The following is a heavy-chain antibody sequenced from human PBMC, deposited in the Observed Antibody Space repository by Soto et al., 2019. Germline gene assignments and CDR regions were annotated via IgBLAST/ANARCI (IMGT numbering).Heavy chain of an antibody. CDR2: IFPGDSDT. J-gene: IGHJ4*02. CDR3: AGRGAGYNYDY. V-gene: IGHV5-51*01. CDR1: GYSFPGFW. Sequence: GESLKISCGASGYSFPGFWIGWVRQMPGKGLEWMGIIFPGDSDTRYSPSFQGQVTISADKSISTAYLQWSSLKASDTAMYYCAGRGAGYNYDYWGQGTLVTVS. D-gene: IGHD5-12*01.